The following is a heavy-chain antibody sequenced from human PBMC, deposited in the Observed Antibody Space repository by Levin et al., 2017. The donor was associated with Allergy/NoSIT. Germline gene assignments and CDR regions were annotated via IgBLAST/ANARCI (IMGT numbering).Heavy chain of an antibody. CDR1: GGTFSSYT. J-gene: IGHJ4*02. Sequence: SVKVSCKASGGTFSSYTISWVRQAPGQGLEWMGRIIPILGIANYAQKFQGRVTITADKSTSTAYMELSSLRSEDTAVYYCARARYSSSWYIYYFDYWGQGTLVTVSS. CDR2: IIPILGIA. V-gene: IGHV1-69*02. CDR3: ARARYSSSWYIYYFDY. D-gene: IGHD6-13*01.